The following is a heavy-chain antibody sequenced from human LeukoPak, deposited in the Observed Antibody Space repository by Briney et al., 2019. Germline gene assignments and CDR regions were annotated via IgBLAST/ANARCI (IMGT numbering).Heavy chain of an antibody. Sequence: PGGSLRLSCAASGFTFSSYSMNWVRQAPGKGLEWVSSISSSSSYIYYADSVKGRFTISRDNAKNSLYLQMNSLRAEDTAVYYCARGRSREPYGAFDIWGQGTMVTISS. V-gene: IGHV3-21*01. CDR2: ISSSSSYI. J-gene: IGHJ3*02. CDR1: GFTFSSYS. CDR3: ARGRSREPYGAFDI. D-gene: IGHD1-26*01.